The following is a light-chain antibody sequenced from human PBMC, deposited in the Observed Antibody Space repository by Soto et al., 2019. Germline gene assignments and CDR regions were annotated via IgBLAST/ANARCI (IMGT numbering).Light chain of an antibody. J-gene: IGKJ1*01. CDR1: ESISSW. CDR2: KAS. CDR3: QQYNSYWT. Sequence: DIQMTQSPSTLSAYVGDRVTITCRASESISSWLAWYQQQPGKAPKLLIYKASILQSDVPSRFSGSGAETEFPLSISSLQPDDAAVYYCQQYNSYWTFGQGTKVEIK. V-gene: IGKV1-5*03.